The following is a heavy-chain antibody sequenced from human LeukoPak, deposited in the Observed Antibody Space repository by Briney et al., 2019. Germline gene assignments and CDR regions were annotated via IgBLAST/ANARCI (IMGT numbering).Heavy chain of an antibody. J-gene: IGHJ4*02. CDR2: INHSGST. CDR3: ARARLTYYLDY. V-gene: IGHV4-34*01. CDR1: GGSFSGYY. Sequence: SETLSLTCAVYGGSFSGYYWSWIRQPPGKGLEWIGEINHSGSTNYNPSLKSRVTISVDTSKNQFSLKLSSVTAADTAVYYCARARLTYYLDYWGQGTLVTVSS.